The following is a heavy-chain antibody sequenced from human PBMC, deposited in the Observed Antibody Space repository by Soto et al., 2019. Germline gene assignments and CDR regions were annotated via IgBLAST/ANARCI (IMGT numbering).Heavy chain of an antibody. Sequence: ASVTVSCKASGYTFTSYYMHWVRQAPGQGLEWMGIINPSGGSTSYAQKFQGRVTMTRDTSTSTVYMELSSLRSEDTAVYYCARDLDDSSGPNYYYYGMDVWGQGTTVTVSS. J-gene: IGHJ6*02. CDR1: GYTFTSYY. CDR3: ARDLDDSSGPNYYYYGMDV. V-gene: IGHV1-46*01. D-gene: IGHD3-22*01. CDR2: INPSGGST.